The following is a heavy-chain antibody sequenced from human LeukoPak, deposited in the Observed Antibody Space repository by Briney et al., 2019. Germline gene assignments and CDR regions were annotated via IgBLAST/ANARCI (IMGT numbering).Heavy chain of an antibody. CDR2: IGSGSST. V-gene: IGHV3-53*01. J-gene: IGHJ4*02. CDR3: AKDETHSSGWAPFDS. CDR1: EFSVGSNY. D-gene: IGHD6-19*01. Sequence: GGSLRLSCAASEFSVGSNYMTWVRQAPGKGLEWVSAMIGSGSSTYYADSVKGRFTISRDNARNTLSLQMNSLRVEDTAVYYCAKDETHSSGWAPFDSWGQGTLVIVSS.